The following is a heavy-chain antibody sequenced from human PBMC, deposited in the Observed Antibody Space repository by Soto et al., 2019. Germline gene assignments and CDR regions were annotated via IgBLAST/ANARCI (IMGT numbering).Heavy chain of an antibody. J-gene: IGHJ6*02. CDR2: IYYSGST. V-gene: IGHV4-59*01. D-gene: IGHD3-10*01. CDR3: ARCSGPGHYYGMDV. Sequence: PSETLSLTCTVSGGSISSYYWSWIRQPPGKGLEWIGYIYYSGSTNYNPSLKSRVTISVDTSKNQFSLKLSSVTAADTAVYYCARCSGPGHYYGMDVWGQGTTVTVSS. CDR1: GGSISSYY.